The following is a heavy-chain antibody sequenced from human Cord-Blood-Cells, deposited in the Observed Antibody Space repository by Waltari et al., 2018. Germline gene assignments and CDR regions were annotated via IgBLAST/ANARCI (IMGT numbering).Heavy chain of an antibody. D-gene: IGHD6-13*01. J-gene: IGHJ5*02. V-gene: IGHV4-34*01. CDR3: ARVVRTDSSSNWFDP. Sequence: QVQLQQWGAGLLKPSETLSLTCAVYGGSFSGYYWSWIRQPPGKGLEWIGEINHSGSTNYNPSLKSRVTISVDPSKNQFSLKLSSVTAADTAVYYCARVVRTDSSSNWFDPWGQGTLVTVSS. CDR1: GGSFSGYY. CDR2: INHSGST.